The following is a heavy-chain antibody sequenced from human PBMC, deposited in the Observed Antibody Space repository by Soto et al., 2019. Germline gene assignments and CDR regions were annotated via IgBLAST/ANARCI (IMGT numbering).Heavy chain of an antibody. D-gene: IGHD3-22*01. CDR2: IYYSGST. V-gene: IGHV4-31*03. J-gene: IGHJ3*02. Sequence: SETLSLTCTVSGGSISSGGYYWSWIRQHPGKGLEWIGYIYYSGSTYYNPSLKSRVTISVDTSKNQFSLKLSSVTAADTAVYYCARVVPNYYDSSGYLLIWGQGTMVTVSS. CDR1: GGSISSGGYY. CDR3: ARVVPNYYDSSGYLLI.